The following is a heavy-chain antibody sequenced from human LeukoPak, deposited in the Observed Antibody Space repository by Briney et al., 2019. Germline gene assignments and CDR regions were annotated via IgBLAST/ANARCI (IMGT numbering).Heavy chain of an antibody. D-gene: IGHD2-15*01. Sequence: GGSLRLSCAASGFAFNSQTMSWVRQAPGKGLEWVASIKEDEIEIHYVDSVKGRFTISRDNAKNSLFLQMNSLRAEDTAIYYCTTDTWYSAGHWGQGTLVTVSS. CDR2: IKEDEIEI. J-gene: IGHJ4*02. CDR3: TTDTWYSAGH. V-gene: IGHV3-7*03. CDR1: GFAFNSQT.